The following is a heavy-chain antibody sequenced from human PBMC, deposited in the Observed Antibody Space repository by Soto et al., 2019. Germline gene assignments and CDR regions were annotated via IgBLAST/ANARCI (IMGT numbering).Heavy chain of an antibody. CDR3: AGGQVVAAQH. CDR2: IYHSGST. Sequence: QLQLQESGSGLVKPSQTLSLTCAVSGGSISSGGYSWSWIRQPPGKGLEWIGYIYHSGSTYYNPSLKRRATISVDRPKNQFSLRLSSVTAADTAVYYCAGGQVVAAQHWGQGALVTVSS. V-gene: IGHV4-30-2*01. CDR1: GGSISSGGYS. D-gene: IGHD2-15*01. J-gene: IGHJ4*02.